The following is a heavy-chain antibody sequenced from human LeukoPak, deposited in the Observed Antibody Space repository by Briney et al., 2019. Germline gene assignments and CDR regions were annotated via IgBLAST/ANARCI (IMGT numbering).Heavy chain of an antibody. CDR3: ARRGDSGGYRYFDS. D-gene: IGHD3-22*01. V-gene: IGHV4-39*01. J-gene: IGHJ4*02. CDR1: GGSISSRSYY. CDR2: ISYSGST. Sequence: SETLSLTCTVSGGSISSRSYYWGWVRQPPGKGLGWIGSISYSGSTYDNPSLKSRVTISVDTSKNQFSLKLSSVTAADTAVYYCARRGDSGGYRYFDSWGQGTLVTVSS.